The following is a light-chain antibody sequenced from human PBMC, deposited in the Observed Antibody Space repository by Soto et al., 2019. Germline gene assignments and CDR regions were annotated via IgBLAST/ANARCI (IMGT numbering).Light chain of an antibody. J-gene: IGLJ3*02. CDR1: NSDVGGYNY. Sequence: QSALTQPRSVSGSPGQSVTISCTGTNSDVGGYNYVSWYQQHPGKAPKLVIYDVSKRPSGVPDRFSGSKSGNTASLTISGLQAEYEADYYCCSYAGNSLWVFGGGTKVTVL. V-gene: IGLV2-11*01. CDR3: CSYAGNSLWV. CDR2: DVS.